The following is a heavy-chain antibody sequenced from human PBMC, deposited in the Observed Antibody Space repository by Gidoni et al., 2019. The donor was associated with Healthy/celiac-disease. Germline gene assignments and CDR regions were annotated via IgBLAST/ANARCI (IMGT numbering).Heavy chain of an antibody. CDR1: GFTFSSYS. CDR3: ARETYYYGSATFDY. J-gene: IGHJ4*02. CDR2: ISSSSSTI. D-gene: IGHD3-10*01. V-gene: IGHV3-48*01. Sequence: EVQLVESGGGLVQPGGSLRLYCAASGFTFSSYSMNWVRQAPGKGREWVSYISSSSSTIYYADSVKGRFTISRDNAKNSLYLQMNSLRAEDTAVYYCARETYYYGSATFDYWGQGTLVTVSS.